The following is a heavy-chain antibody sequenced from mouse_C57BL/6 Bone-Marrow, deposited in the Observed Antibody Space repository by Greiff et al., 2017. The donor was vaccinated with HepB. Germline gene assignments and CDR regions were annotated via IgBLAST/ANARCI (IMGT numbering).Heavy chain of an antibody. CDR2: IHPNSGST. Sequence: VKLQQPGAELVKPGASVKLSCKASGYTFTSYWMHWVKQRPGQGLEWIGMIHPNSGSTNYNEKFKSKATLTVDKSSSTAYMQLSSLTSEDSAVYHCASILPLYSKLDLWGQGTTLTVSS. CDR1: GYTFTSYW. V-gene: IGHV1-64*01. J-gene: IGHJ2*01. D-gene: IGHD2-5*01. CDR3: ASILPLYSKLDL.